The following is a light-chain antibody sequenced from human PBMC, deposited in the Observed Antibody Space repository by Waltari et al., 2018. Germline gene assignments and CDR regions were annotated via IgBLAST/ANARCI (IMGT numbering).Light chain of an antibody. Sequence: EIVLTQSPAPLSLSPGERPPLSCRASQWVGSFLAWYQQKPGQAPRLLIYDRSSRATGVPVRFSGSGSGTEFTLTISSLEPEDFAVFYCQQRNIWPNTFGQGTKLEIK. CDR1: QWVGSF. J-gene: IGKJ2*01. V-gene: IGKV3-11*01. CDR2: DRS. CDR3: QQRNIWPNT.